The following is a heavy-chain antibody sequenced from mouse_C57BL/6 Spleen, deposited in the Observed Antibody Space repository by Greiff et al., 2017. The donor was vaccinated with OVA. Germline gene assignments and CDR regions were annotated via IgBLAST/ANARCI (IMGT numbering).Heavy chain of an antibody. D-gene: IGHD1-1*01. CDR1: GFTFSNYW. CDR3: TGRTTVVATYDY. CDR2: IRLKSDNYAT. J-gene: IGHJ2*01. Sequence: EVKVVESGGGLVQPGGSMKLSCVASGFTFSNYWMNWVRQSPEKGLEWVAQIRLKSDNYATHYAESVEGRFTISRDDSKSSVYLQMNNLRAEDTGIYYCTGRTTVVATYDYWGQGTTLTVSS. V-gene: IGHV6-3*01.